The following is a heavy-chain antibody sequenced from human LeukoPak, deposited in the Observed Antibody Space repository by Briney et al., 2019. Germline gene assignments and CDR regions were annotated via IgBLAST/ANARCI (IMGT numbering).Heavy chain of an antibody. J-gene: IGHJ4*02. Sequence: PGGSLRLSCAASGFTFGSYWMHWVRQAPGKGLVWVSRINSDASATRYADSVKGRFTISRDNAKNTLFLQMNSLRPDDTAVYYCAREVPGDRYFDSWGQGTLVTVSS. V-gene: IGHV3-74*01. CDR1: GFTFGSYW. D-gene: IGHD1-1*01. CDR3: AREVPGDRYFDS. CDR2: INSDASAT.